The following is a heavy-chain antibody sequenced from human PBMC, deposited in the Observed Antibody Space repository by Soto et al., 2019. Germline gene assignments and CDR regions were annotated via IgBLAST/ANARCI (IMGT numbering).Heavy chain of an antibody. J-gene: IGHJ6*02. CDR3: ARMDTAMAVYYYYGMDV. D-gene: IGHD5-18*01. Sequence: PGGSLRLSCAASGFTFSSYAMSWVRQAPGKGLEWVSAISGSGGSTYYADSVKGRFTISRDNSKNTLYLQMNSLRAEDTAVYYCARMDTAMAVYYYYGMDVWGQGTTVTVSS. V-gene: IGHV3-23*01. CDR2: ISGSGGST. CDR1: GFTFSSYA.